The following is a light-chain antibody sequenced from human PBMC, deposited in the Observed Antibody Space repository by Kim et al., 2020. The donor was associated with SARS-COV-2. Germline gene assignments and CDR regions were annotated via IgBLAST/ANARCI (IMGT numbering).Light chain of an antibody. CDR1: SGSIASNY. Sequence: NFMLTQPHSVSESPGKTVTISCTRSSGSIASNYVQWYQQRPGSAPTTVIYEDNQRPSGVPDRFSGSIDNSSNSASLTISGLKTEDEADYYCQSYDSSNLWVFGGGTQLTVL. J-gene: IGLJ3*02. CDR2: EDN. V-gene: IGLV6-57*04. CDR3: QSYDSSNLWV.